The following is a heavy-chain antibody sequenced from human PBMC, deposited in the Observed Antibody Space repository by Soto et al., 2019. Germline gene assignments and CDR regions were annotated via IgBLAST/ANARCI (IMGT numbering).Heavy chain of an antibody. Sequence: EVQLVESGGNLVQPGGSLRLSCAASRFTFSAFWMSWVRQAPGKGLEWVSTISGSGGKTYYADFLKGRFTISRDNSKNTLYLRMNGPRAEDTAVYYCARSSLVGGDYWGQGTLVTVSS. J-gene: IGHJ4*02. CDR3: ARSSLVGGDY. D-gene: IGHD2-8*02. CDR2: ISGSGGKT. CDR1: RFTFSAFW. V-gene: IGHV3-23*04.